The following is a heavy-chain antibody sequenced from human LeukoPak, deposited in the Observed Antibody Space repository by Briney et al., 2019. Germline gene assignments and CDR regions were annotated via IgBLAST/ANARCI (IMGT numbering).Heavy chain of an antibody. V-gene: IGHV5-51*01. Sequence: WIGLLYPGDSATRYSPSFQGQVTISADKSISTAYLQWSSLKASDTAMYYCARGSVGGDFDYWGQGTLVTVSS. CDR3: ARGSVGGDFDY. J-gene: IGHJ4*02. D-gene: IGHD2-21*01. CDR2: LYPGDSAT.